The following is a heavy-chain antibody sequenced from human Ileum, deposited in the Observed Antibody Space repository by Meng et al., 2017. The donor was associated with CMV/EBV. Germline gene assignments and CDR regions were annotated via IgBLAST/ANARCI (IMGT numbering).Heavy chain of an antibody. V-gene: IGHV1-18*01. CDR2: ISGYNGDT. Sequence: ASVKVSCKASGYNFRTHGVSWVRQAPGQGLEWMGWISGYNGDTKHAQRFQGRLTMTTETSKTTAFMERESLTSDDTAIYYCARFFVFGADTSPPYYYGMDVWGQGTTVTVSS. CDR1: GYNFRTHG. CDR3: ARFFVFGADTSPPYYYGMDV. J-gene: IGHJ6*02. D-gene: IGHD2-2*01.